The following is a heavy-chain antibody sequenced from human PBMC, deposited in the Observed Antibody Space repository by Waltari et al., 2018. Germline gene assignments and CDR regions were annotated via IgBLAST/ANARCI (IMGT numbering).Heavy chain of an antibody. D-gene: IGHD2-2*01. V-gene: IGHV3-30*04. CDR1: EFTFCSSA. Sequence: QVQLVESGGGVVLPGRSLRLSCEDSEFTFCSSAMHWVRQAPGMGPEWVAVISYNSRNIYYVDSVKGRFTISRDNSKKTLYLQMNSLRAEDTAVYYCARDYCDRTNCHGMDVWGQGTTVTVSS. J-gene: IGHJ6*02. CDR2: ISYNSRNI. CDR3: ARDYCDRTNCHGMDV.